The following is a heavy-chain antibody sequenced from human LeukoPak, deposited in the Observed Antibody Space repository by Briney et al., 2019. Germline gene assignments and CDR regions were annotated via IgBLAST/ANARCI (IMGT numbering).Heavy chain of an antibody. Sequence: GGSLRLSCAASGFTFSSYAMHWVRQAPGKGLEWVAVISYDGSNKYYADSVKGRFTISRDNSKNTLYLQMNSLRAEDTAVYYCASSIAAAGAYYYYYGMDVWGQGTTVTVSS. D-gene: IGHD6-13*01. CDR2: ISYDGSNK. V-gene: IGHV3-30*04. CDR1: GFTFSSYA. J-gene: IGHJ6*02. CDR3: ASSIAAAGAYYYYYGMDV.